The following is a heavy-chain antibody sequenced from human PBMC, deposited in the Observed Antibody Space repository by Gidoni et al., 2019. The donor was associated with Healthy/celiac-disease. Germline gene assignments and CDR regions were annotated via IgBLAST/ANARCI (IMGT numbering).Heavy chain of an antibody. V-gene: IGHV3-74*01. Sequence: EVQLVEYGAGRVQPGGSMRLSCAASGVTFSSYWMHWVRQARVNGLVWVSRMYGEGSSTRYADSVKGLFTISRDNAKNTLYLQMNSLRAEDTSVYYCARDRGWYFDLWGRGTLVTVSS. J-gene: IGHJ2*01. CDR2: MYGEGSST. CDR1: GVTFSSYW. CDR3: ARDRGWYFDL.